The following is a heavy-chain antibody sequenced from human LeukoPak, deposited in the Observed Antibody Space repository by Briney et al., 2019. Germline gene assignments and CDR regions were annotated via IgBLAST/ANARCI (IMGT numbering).Heavy chain of an antibody. J-gene: IGHJ6*04. D-gene: IGHD3-10*02. Sequence: GGSLRLSCAASGFTFTTYGMSWVRQAPGKGLEWVSYISSSGSTIYYADSVKGRFTISRDNAKNSLYLQMNSLRAEDTAVYYCAELGITMIGGVWGKGTTVTISS. CDR2: ISSSGSTI. CDR1: GFTFTTYG. CDR3: AELGITMIGGV. V-gene: IGHV3-48*04.